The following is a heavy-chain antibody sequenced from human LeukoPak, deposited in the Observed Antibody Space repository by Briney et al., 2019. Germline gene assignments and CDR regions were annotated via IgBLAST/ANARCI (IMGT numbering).Heavy chain of an antibody. CDR1: GYTFTGYY. J-gene: IGHJ5*02. CDR3: ARDGGWYQLLWWFDP. Sequence: ASVKVSCKASGYTFTGYYMHWVRQAPGRGLEWMGWINPNSGATKYAQKFQGRVTMTRDTSISTAYLEVSRLRFDDTAVYYCARDGGWYQLLWWFDPWGQGTLVTVSS. CDR2: INPNSGAT. V-gene: IGHV1-2*02. D-gene: IGHD2-2*01.